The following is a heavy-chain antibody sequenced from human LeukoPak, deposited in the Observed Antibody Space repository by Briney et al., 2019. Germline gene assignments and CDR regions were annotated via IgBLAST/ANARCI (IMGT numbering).Heavy chain of an antibody. CDR3: ASENLYYYDSSGYSH. V-gene: IGHV1-69*04. D-gene: IGHD3-22*01. J-gene: IGHJ4*02. Sequence: GASVKVSCKASGGTFSSYAISWVRQAPGQGLEWMGRIIPILGIANYAQKFQGRVTITADKSTSTAYMELSSLRSEDTAVYYCASENLYYYDSSGYSHWGQGTLVTVSS. CDR1: GGTFSSYA. CDR2: IIPILGIA.